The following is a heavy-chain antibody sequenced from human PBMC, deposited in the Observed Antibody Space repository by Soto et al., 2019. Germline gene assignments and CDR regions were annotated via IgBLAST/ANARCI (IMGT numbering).Heavy chain of an antibody. CDR2: IYTSGST. CDR1: VGSIISYY. D-gene: IGHD3-22*01. CDR3: ARVRVTYYYDSSGYIDAFDI. J-gene: IGHJ3*02. V-gene: IGHV4-4*07. Sequence: PSETLSLTCTVSVGSIISYYWSWIRQPAGKGLEWIGRIYTSGSTNYNPSLKSRVTMSVDTSKNQFSLKLSSVTAADTAVYYCARVRVTYYYDSSGYIDAFDIWGQGTMVTVSS.